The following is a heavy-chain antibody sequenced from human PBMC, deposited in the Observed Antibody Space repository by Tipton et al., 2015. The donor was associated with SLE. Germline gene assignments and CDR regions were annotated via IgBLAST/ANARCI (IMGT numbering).Heavy chain of an antibody. CDR2: MYPSGST. CDR1: GYSISSGYY. J-gene: IGHJ5*02. V-gene: IGHV4-38-2*01. CDR3: ARVVVTLRWFDP. D-gene: IGHD2-15*01. Sequence: TLSLTCAVSGYSISSGYYWGWIRQPPEKGLEWIASMYPSGSTYYNPSLKSRVTISVDTSKNQFSLKLSSVTAADTAVYYCARVVVTLRWFDPWGQGTLVTVSS.